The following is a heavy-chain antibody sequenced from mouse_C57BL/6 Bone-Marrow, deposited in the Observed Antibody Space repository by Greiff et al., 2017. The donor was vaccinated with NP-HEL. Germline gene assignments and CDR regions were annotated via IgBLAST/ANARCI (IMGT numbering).Heavy chain of an antibody. D-gene: IGHD1-1*01. CDR1: GFTFSSYA. J-gene: IGHJ1*03. CDR3: ARVGGGNYYGSSYHWYFDV. Sequence: EVKLVESGGGLVKPGGSLKLSCAASGFTFSSYAMSWVRQTPEKRLEWVATISDGGSYTYYPDNVKGRFTISRDNAKNNLYLQMSHLKSEDTAMYYCARVGGGNYYGSSYHWYFDVWGTGTTVTVSS. CDR2: ISDGGSYT. V-gene: IGHV5-4*03.